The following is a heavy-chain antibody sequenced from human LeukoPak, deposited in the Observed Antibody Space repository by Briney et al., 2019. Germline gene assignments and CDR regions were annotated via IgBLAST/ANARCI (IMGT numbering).Heavy chain of an antibody. CDR1: GYTFNGYY. CDR3: ARGRLSTVVSPLWD. Sequence: SVKVSCKASGYTFNGYYMHWVRQAPGQGLEWMGWINPNSGGTNYAQKFQGRVTMTRDTSTSTVYMELSSLRSEDTAVYYCARGRLSTVVSPLWDWGQGTLVTVSS. V-gene: IGHV1-2*02. D-gene: IGHD4-23*01. CDR2: INPNSGGT. J-gene: IGHJ4*02.